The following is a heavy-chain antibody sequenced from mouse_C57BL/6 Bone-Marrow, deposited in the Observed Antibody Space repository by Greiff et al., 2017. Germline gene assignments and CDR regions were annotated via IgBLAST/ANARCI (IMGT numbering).Heavy chain of an antibody. Sequence: VQLQQPGAELVKPGASVKLSCKASGYTFTSYWITWVQQRPGQGLEWIGDIYPTSGRTNYNEKFKSKAILTVDTSSNTAYMQLSSLTSEDAAVFDCARWGRLGQSLDYWGQGTALTVSS. V-gene: IGHV1-55*01. D-gene: IGHD4-1*01. CDR1: GYTFTSYW. J-gene: IGHJ2*01. CDR3: ARWGRLGQSLDY. CDR2: IYPTSGRT.